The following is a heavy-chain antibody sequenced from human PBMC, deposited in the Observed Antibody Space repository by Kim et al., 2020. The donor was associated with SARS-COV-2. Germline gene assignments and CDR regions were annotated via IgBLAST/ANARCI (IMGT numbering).Heavy chain of an antibody. CDR1: GFTFSNAW. V-gene: IGHV3-15*01. D-gene: IGHD6-13*01. CDR3: TTDSIAAAGYYYYYYGMDV. J-gene: IGHJ6*02. CDR2: IKSKTDGGTT. Sequence: GGSLRLSCAASGFTFSNAWMSWVRQAPGKGLEWVGRIKSKTDGGTTDYAAPVKGRFTISRDDSKNTLYLQMNSLKTEDTAVYYCTTDSIAAAGYYYYYYGMDVWGQGTTVTVSS.